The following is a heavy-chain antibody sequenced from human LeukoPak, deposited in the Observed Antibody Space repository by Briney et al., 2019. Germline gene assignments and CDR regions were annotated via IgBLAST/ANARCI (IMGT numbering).Heavy chain of an antibody. CDR1: GGSISSGGYY. CDR3: ARAVAVATTPFDY. CDR2: IYYSGST. D-gene: IGHD5-24*01. J-gene: IGHJ4*02. V-gene: IGHV4-31*03. Sequence: PSQTLSLTCTVSGGSISSGGYYWSWIRQHPGKGLEWIGYIYYSGSTYYNPSLKSRVTISLDTSKNQFSLKLSSVTAADTAVYYCARAVAVATTPFDYWGQGTLVTVSS.